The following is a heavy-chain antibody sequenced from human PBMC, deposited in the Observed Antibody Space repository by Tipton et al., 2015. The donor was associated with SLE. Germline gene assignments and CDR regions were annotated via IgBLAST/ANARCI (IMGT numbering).Heavy chain of an antibody. Sequence: SLRLSCAASGFTFNDHWMYWVRQTPGKGLEWVANINQDGSNLAYVDSVRGRFSISRDNAQNSLILQMNGPRADDTAVYYCVKAFPYDSANNWGQGTLVTVSS. CDR3: VKAFPYDSANN. D-gene: IGHD5-12*01. CDR1: GFTFNDHW. V-gene: IGHV3-7*01. J-gene: IGHJ4*02. CDR2: INQDGSNL.